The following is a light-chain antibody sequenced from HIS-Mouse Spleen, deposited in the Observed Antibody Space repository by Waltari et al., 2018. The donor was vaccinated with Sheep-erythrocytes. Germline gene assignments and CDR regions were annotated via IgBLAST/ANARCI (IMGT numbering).Light chain of an antibody. CDR2: DVS. CDR3: CSYAGSYNHV. J-gene: IGLJ1*01. Sequence: QSALTQPRSVSGSPGQSVTISCTGTSSDVGGYNYVSWYQQHPGKAPKLMIYDVSKRPSGVPDRFSGSKSGNTASLTISGHQAEDEADYYCCSYAGSYNHVFATGTKVTVL. CDR1: SSDVGGYNY. V-gene: IGLV2-11*01.